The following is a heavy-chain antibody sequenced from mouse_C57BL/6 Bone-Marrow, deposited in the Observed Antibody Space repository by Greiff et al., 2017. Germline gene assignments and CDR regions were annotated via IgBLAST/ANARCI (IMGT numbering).Heavy chain of an antibody. D-gene: IGHD3-2*02. CDR3: ARGQLRLLWFAY. CDR2: IYPRSGNT. CDR1: GYTFTSYG. Sequence: QVQLKQSGAELARPGASVKLSCKASGYTFTSYGISWVKQRTGQGLEWIGEIYPRSGNTYYNEKFKGEATLTADKSSSTAYMELRSLTSEDSAVYFCARGQLRLLWFAYWGQGTLVTVSA. V-gene: IGHV1-81*01. J-gene: IGHJ3*01.